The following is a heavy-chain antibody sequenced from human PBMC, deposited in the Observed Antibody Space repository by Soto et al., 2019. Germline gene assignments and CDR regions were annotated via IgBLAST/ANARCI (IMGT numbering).Heavy chain of an antibody. CDR3: ARPSRDSSGYYYFPNWFDP. Sequence: PGESLKISCKGSGYSFASYWISWVRQMPGKGLEWMGRIDPSDSYTNYSPSFQGHVTISADKSISTAYLQWSSLKASDTAMYYCARPSRDSSGYYYFPNWFDPWGQGTLVTVSS. CDR1: GYSFASYW. V-gene: IGHV5-10-1*01. CDR2: IDPSDSYT. D-gene: IGHD3-22*01. J-gene: IGHJ5*02.